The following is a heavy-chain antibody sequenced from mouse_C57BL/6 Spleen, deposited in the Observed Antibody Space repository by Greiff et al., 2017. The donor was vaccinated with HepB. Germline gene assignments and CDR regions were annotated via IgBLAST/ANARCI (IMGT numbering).Heavy chain of an antibody. D-gene: IGHD2-5*01. CDR2: INPSSGYT. CDR1: GYTFTSYT. Sequence: VQVVESGAELARPGASVKMSCKASGYTFTSYTMHWVKQRPGQGLEWIGYINPSSGYTKYNQKFKDKATLTADKSSSTAYMQLSSLTSEDSAVYYCARDGLRSNEVFAYWGQGTLVTVSA. V-gene: IGHV1-4*01. J-gene: IGHJ3*01. CDR3: ARDGLRSNEVFAY.